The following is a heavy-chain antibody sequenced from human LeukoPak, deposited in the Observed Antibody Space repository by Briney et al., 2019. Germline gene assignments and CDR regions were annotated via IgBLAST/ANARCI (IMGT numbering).Heavy chain of an antibody. CDR3: AKAGLCGDYVVRPERFDY. J-gene: IGHJ4*02. CDR1: GFSFSSYA. CDR2: ISGSGGST. V-gene: IGHV3-23*01. D-gene: IGHD4-17*01. Sequence: GGSLRLSCAASGFSFSSYAMSWVRQAPGRGLEWVSAISGSGGSTYHADSVKGRFTISRDNSKNTLYLQMNSLRAEDTAVYYCAKAGLCGDYVVRPERFDYWGQGTLVTVSS.